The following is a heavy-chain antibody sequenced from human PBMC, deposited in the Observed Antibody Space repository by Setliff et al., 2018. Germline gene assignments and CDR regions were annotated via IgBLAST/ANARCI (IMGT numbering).Heavy chain of an antibody. Sequence: LSETLSLTCAVYGGSFSGDYWSWIRQPPGKGLEWIGFIHYSGSTNYNPSLKSRVTISLDTPKNQFSLRLSSVTAADTAVYYCARTRYGLGGRPYWGQGTLVTVSS. CDR2: IHYSGST. CDR3: ARTRYGLGGRPY. V-gene: IGHV4-59*01. CDR1: GGSFSGDY. D-gene: IGHD2-15*01. J-gene: IGHJ4*02.